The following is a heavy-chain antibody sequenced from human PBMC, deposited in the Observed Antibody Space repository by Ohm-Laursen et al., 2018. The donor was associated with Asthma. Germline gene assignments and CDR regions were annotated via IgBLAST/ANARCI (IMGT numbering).Heavy chain of an antibody. CDR3: ARVTLNSSGWSVFDY. Sequence: GSSVKVSCKASGGTFSSYAISWVRQAPGQGLEWMGGIYPIFGSANYAQKFQGRVTITADESTSTAYMELSSLRSEDTAVYYCARVTLNSSGWSVFDYWGQGTLVTVSS. D-gene: IGHD6-19*01. CDR2: IYPIFGSA. V-gene: IGHV1-69*01. J-gene: IGHJ4*02. CDR1: GGTFSSYA.